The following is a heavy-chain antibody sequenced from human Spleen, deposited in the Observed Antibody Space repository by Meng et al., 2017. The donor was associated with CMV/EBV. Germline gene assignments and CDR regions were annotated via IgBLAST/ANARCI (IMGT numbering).Heavy chain of an antibody. J-gene: IGHJ6*02. CDR3: ARDPNQLLYLGDYYGMDV. CDR1: GFIFNDYG. CDR2: INWNGGDT. Sequence: GGSLRLSCVASGFIFNDYGMSWVRQAPGKGLEWVSGINWNGGDTHYADSVKGRFTISRDNAKNSLYLQMNSLRAEDTAVYYCARDPNQLLYLGDYYGMDVWGQGTTVTVSS. D-gene: IGHD2-2*02. V-gene: IGHV3-20*04.